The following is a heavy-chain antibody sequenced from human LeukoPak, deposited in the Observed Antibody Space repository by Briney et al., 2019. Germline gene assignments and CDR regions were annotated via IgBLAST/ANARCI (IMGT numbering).Heavy chain of an antibody. CDR1: GFTFSSCA. CDR3: AKGDIGGSIYYYMDV. J-gene: IGHJ6*03. V-gene: IGHV3-23*01. CDR2: IRGSGGST. Sequence: GGSLRLSCAASGFTFSSCAMTWVRQAPGKGLEWVSAIRGSGGSTYYTDSVKGRFTISRDSSKNTLYLRMNSLRAEDTAVYYCAKGDIGGSIYYYMDVWGKGTTVTVSS. D-gene: IGHD1-26*01.